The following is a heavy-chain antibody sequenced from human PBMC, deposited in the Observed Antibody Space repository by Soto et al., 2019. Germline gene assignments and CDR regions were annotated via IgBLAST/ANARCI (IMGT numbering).Heavy chain of an antibody. Sequence: QVQLQESGPGLVKPSGTLSLTCAVSGGSISSSNWWSWVRQPPGKGLEWIGEIYHSGSTNYNPSLKSRVTISVDKSKNQFSLKLGSVTAADTAVYYCARDRFLGYSGYAGGGRRYYFDYWGQGTLVTVSS. J-gene: IGHJ4*02. CDR3: ARDRFLGYSGYAGGGRRYYFDY. D-gene: IGHD5-12*01. CDR2: IYHSGST. CDR1: GGSISSSNW. V-gene: IGHV4-4*02.